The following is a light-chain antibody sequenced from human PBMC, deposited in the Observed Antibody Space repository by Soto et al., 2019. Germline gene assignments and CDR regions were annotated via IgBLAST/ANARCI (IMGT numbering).Light chain of an antibody. CDR3: QQYNNWPRT. J-gene: IGKJ1*01. V-gene: IGKV3-11*01. CDR2: DAS. Sequence: EIVLTQSPATLSLSPGERATLSCRASQSVSSYLAWYQQKPGQAPRLLIYDASNRATGIPARFSGSGSGTEFTLTISSLQSADFAVYYCQQYNNWPRTFGLGTKV. CDR1: QSVSSY.